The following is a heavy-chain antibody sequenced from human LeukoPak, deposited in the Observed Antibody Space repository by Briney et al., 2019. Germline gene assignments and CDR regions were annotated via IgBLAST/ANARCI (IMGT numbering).Heavy chain of an antibody. V-gene: IGHV4-59*08. J-gene: IGHJ6*02. CDR3: ARMTITSGGYCYYAMDV. D-gene: IGHD3-16*01. CDR1: GGSISSYY. CDR2: IYYCGST. Sequence: PSETLSLTCTVSGGSISSYYWSWIRQPPGKGLEWIGYIYYCGSTHYNPSLKSRVTISVDTSKNQFSLKLSSVTAADTAVYYCARMTITSGGYCYYAMDVWGQGTTVTVSS.